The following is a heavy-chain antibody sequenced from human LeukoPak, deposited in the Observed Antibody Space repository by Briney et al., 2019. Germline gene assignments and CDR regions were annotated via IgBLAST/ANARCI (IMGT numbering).Heavy chain of an antibody. V-gene: IGHV3-7*02. CDR1: GFAFSSYW. J-gene: IGHJ4*02. CDR3: AKIAAPLGYFDF. D-gene: IGHD6-6*01. CDR2: IKQDGSER. Sequence: GGSLRLSCAASGFAFSSYWMSWVRQAPGKGLEWVASIKQDGSERYHLDSVKGRFTISRDNAKSSLYLQMNSLRAEDTAVYYCAKIAAPLGYFDFWGQGTLVTVSS.